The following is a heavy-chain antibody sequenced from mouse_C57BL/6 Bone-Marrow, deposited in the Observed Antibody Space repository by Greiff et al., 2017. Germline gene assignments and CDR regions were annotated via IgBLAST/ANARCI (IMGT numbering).Heavy chain of an antibody. V-gene: IGHV5-4*01. J-gene: IGHJ4*01. Sequence: EVKLVESGGGLVKPGGSLKLSCAASGFTFSSYAMSWVRQTPEKRLEWVATISDGGSYTYYPDNVKGRFTISRDNAKNNLYLQMSHLKSEDTAMYYCARETGGSSWYAMDYWGQGTSVTVSS. CDR1: GFTFSSYA. D-gene: IGHD1-1*01. CDR3: ARETGGSSWYAMDY. CDR2: ISDGGSYT.